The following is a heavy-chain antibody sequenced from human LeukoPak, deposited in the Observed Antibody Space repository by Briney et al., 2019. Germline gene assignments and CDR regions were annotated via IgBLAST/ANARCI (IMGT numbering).Heavy chain of an antibody. CDR1: GGSIRSSRYY. J-gene: IGHJ4*02. CDR2: VSFFGNS. CDR3: ATHGEGSYFES. D-gene: IGHD3-10*01. V-gene: IGHV4-39*01. Sequence: SETLSLTCTVFGGSIRSSRYYWGWIRQSPGKRLEWIGSVSFFGNSYYRSSLLSRLTISIDRSKTQISLNLTSVTAADTAVYYCATHGEGSYFESWGQGTLVTVSS.